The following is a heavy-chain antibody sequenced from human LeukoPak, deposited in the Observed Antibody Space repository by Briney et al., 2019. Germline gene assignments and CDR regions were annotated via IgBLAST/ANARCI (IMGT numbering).Heavy chain of an antibody. V-gene: IGHV4-34*01. Sequence: SSETLSPTCAVYGGSFSNHYWSWIRQPPGKGLEWIGEINQSGSTNYNPSLKSRVTISIDTSKNQFSLKLTSVTAADTAVYFCARRRAGLRRDFWFDPWGQGTLVTVSS. CDR1: GGSFSNHY. D-gene: IGHD3-3*01. J-gene: IGHJ5*02. CDR2: INQSGST. CDR3: ARRRAGLRRDFWFDP.